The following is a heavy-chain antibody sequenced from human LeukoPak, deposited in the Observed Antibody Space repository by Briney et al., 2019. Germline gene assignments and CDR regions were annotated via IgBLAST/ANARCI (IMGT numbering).Heavy chain of an antibody. J-gene: IGHJ3*02. CDR1: GYSISSGYY. CDR2: IYHSGST. D-gene: IGHD3-22*01. Sequence: SETLSLTCTVSGYSISSGYYWGWIRQPPGKGLEWIGSIYHSGSTYYNPSLKSRVTISVDTSRNQFSLKLSSVTAADTAVYYCARVPTMIVVGAFDIWGQGTMVTVSS. V-gene: IGHV4-38-2*02. CDR3: ARVPTMIVVGAFDI.